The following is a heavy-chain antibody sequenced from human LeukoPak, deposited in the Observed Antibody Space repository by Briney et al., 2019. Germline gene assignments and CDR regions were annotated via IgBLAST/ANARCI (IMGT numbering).Heavy chain of an antibody. V-gene: IGHV3-74*01. CDR1: GFTFSSYW. CDR3: ASVGRDGYNFGY. D-gene: IGHD5-24*01. J-gene: IGHJ4*02. CDR2: INSDGSST. Sequence: GGSLRLSCAASGFTFSSYWMHWVRQAPGKGLVWVSRINSDGSSTSYADSVKGRFTISRDNAKNSLYLQMNSLRAEDTALYHCASVGRDGYNFGYWGQGTLVTVSS.